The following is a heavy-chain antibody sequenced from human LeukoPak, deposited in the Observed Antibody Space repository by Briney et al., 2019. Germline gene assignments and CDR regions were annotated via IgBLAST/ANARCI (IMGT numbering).Heavy chain of an antibody. CDR3: ARTMVRGVSPYGMDA. Sequence: SETLSVTCADSGCSISSYYWSSIRQPPGKGLEWIGYIYYSGSTNYNPSLKSRVTISVDTSKNQFSLKLSSVTAADTAVYYCARTMVRGVSPYGMDAWGQGTTVTVSS. D-gene: IGHD3-10*01. CDR2: IYYSGST. V-gene: IGHV4-59*08. CDR1: GCSISSYY. J-gene: IGHJ6*01.